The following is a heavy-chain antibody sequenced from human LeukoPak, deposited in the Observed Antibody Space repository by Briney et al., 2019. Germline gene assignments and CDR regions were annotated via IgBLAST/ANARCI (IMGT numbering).Heavy chain of an antibody. CDR3: TTYCTNGVCSFDY. CDR1: GGTFSSYA. Sequence: SVKVSCKASGGTFSSYAISWVRQAPGQGLEWMGRIIPIFGTANYAQKFQGRVTITTDESTSTAYMELSSLRSEDTPVYYCTTYCTNGVCSFDYWGQGTLVTVSS. D-gene: IGHD2-8*01. CDR2: IIPIFGTA. V-gene: IGHV1-69*05. J-gene: IGHJ4*02.